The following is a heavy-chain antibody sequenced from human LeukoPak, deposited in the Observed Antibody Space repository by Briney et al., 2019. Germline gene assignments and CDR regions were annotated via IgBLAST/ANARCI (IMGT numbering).Heavy chain of an antibody. Sequence: RASVKVSCKASGYTFTGYYMHWVRQAPGQGLEWMGWINPNSGGTNYAQKFQGRVTMTRDTSISTAYMELSRLRSDDTAVYYCARVPDCSGGSCHSWFDPWGQGTLVTVSS. D-gene: IGHD2-15*01. V-gene: IGHV1-2*02. CDR2: INPNSGGT. J-gene: IGHJ5*02. CDR3: ARVPDCSGGSCHSWFDP. CDR1: GYTFTGYY.